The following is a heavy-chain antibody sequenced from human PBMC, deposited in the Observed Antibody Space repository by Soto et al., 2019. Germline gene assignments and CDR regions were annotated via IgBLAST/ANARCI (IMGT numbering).Heavy chain of an antibody. CDR3: ARPRSYDGMDV. J-gene: IGHJ6*02. V-gene: IGHV5-51*01. CDR1: GYSFSSYW. CDR2: IYPGDSDT. Sequence: PRGSLKNSCKGSGYSFSSYWIGWVGQMPGKGLEWMGIIYPGDSDTRYSPSFQGQVTISADKSISTAYLQWSSLKASDTAMDYCARPRSYDGMDVWGQGTTVTGSS.